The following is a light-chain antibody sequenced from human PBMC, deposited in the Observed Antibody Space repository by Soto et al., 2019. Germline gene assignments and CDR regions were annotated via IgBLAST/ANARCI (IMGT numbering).Light chain of an antibody. J-gene: IGKJ5*01. Sequence: EVVLTQSPDTLSLPPGERATLSCRASQSISSYLAWYQQKPGQAPRLLIYDASSRATGIPARFSGSGSGTDFTLTISSLEPEDFAVYYCQQYGSSLITFGQGTRLEIK. CDR2: DAS. CDR1: QSISSY. CDR3: QQYGSSLIT. V-gene: IGKV3-11*01.